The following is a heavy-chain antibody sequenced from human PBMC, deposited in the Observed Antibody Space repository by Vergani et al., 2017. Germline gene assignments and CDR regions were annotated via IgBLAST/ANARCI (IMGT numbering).Heavy chain of an antibody. J-gene: IGHJ6*03. CDR3: AKACLVTSGNLKYNFDMAV. V-gene: IGHV3-30*18. Sequence: QVQLAESGGGRVQPGRSLRLSCAASGFSFSSHAIHWVRQAPGKGLEWVAVISNDGSKKYYADSVKGRFTISRDNSKNTLDLQMNSLRTQDTAVYYCAKACLVTSGNLKYNFDMAVWGK. CDR1: GFSFSSHA. CDR2: ISNDGSKK. D-gene: IGHD3-10*01.